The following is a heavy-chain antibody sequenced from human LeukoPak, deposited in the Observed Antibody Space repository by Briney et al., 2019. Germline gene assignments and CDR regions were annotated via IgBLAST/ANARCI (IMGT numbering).Heavy chain of an antibody. CDR2: ISAYNGNT. J-gene: IGHJ4*02. Sequence: ASVKVSCKASGYTFTSYGISWVRQAPGQGLEWMGWISAYNGNTNYAQKLQGRVTMTTDTSTSTAYMELRSLRSDDTAVYYCARDLRTSRGRVPGIFDYRGQGTLVTVSS. V-gene: IGHV1-18*01. D-gene: IGHD3-10*01. CDR3: ARDLRTSRGRVPGIFDY. CDR1: GYTFTSYG.